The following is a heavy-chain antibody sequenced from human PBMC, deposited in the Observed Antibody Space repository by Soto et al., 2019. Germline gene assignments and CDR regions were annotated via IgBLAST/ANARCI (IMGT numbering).Heavy chain of an antibody. J-gene: IGHJ3*01. CDR3: ARSGYELLYGLNVFDV. CDR2: ISWDDDK. Sequence: QITLKESGPTLVKPTQPLTLTCSLSWFSLTTSGVSVGWIRQPPGKALEWLALISWDDDKRYSPALRSRLTITKDTSNNQAVLTMTNMDPVDTATYYWARSGYELLYGLNVFDVWGLGTMVTVSS. V-gene: IGHV2-5*02. CDR1: WFSLTTSGVS. D-gene: IGHD2-2*02.